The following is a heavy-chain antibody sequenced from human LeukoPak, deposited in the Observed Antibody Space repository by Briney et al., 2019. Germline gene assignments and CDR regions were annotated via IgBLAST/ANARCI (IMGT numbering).Heavy chain of an antibody. Sequence: GGSLRLSCVASGFTISSYWMHWVRQAPGKGLEWVANIKQDGSEEYYVDSVKGRFTISRDNAKNSLYLQMNSLKAEDTAVYYCARERDEGFDYWGQGTLVTVSS. J-gene: IGHJ4*02. V-gene: IGHV3-7*01. CDR2: IKQDGSEE. CDR1: GFTISSYW. CDR3: ARERDEGFDY. D-gene: IGHD5-24*01.